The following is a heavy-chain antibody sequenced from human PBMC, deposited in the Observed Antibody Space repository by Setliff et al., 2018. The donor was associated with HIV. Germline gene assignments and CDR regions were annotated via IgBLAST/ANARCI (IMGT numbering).Heavy chain of an antibody. CDR1: GYSISSGYY. V-gene: IGHV4-38-2*02. CDR3: GRTMTYYYLCMDV. CDR2: IYYSGNT. J-gene: IGHJ6*03. Sequence: PSETLSLTCTVSGYSISSGYYWAWIRQSPGKGLEWIGSIYYSGNTYYNPSLKSRVTISEDTSRNQFSLRLTSVTAADTAIYYCGRTMTYYYLCMDVWGNGTTVTVSS.